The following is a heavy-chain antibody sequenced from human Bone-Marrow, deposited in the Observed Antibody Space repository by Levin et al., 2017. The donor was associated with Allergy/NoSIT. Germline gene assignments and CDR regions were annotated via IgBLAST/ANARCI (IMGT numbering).Heavy chain of an antibody. Sequence: LGESLKISCAASGFTVDDYIIHWVRQAPGKGLEWVSLISWDGDKTFYADSVRGRFTISRDNSTNSVYLQMNSLRTEDTAFYYCAKEISPRTAVAGNFDFWGQGTLVTVSS. CDR1: GFTVDDYI. V-gene: IGHV3-43*01. CDR3: AKEISPRTAVAGNFDF. CDR2: ISWDGDKT. D-gene: IGHD6-19*01. J-gene: IGHJ4*02.